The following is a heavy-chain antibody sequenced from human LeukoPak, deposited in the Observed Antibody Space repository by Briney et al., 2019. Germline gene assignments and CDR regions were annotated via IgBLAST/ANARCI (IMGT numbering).Heavy chain of an antibody. J-gene: IGHJ4*02. CDR3: ARAPFSVVAARRGSFDY. CDR1: GGSFSGYY. D-gene: IGHD6-6*01. V-gene: IGHV4-34*01. CDR2: INHSGST. Sequence: SETLSLTCAVYGGSFSGYYWSWIRQPPGKGLEWIGEINHSGSTNYNPSLKSRVTISVDTSKNQFSLKLSSVTAADTAVYYCARAPFSVVAARRGSFDYWGQGTLVTVSS.